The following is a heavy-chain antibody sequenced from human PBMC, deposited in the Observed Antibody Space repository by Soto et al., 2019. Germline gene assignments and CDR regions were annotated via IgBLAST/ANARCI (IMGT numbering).Heavy chain of an antibody. D-gene: IGHD6-25*01. Sequence: PGGSLRLSCAASGFTFSSYAMHWVRQAPGKGLEWVAVISYDGSNKYYADSVKGRFTISRDNSKNTLYLQMNSLRAEDTAVYYCAGGPAGYWGQGTLVTVSS. CDR1: GFTFSSYA. V-gene: IGHV3-30-3*01. J-gene: IGHJ4*02. CDR2: ISYDGSNK. CDR3: AGGPAGY.